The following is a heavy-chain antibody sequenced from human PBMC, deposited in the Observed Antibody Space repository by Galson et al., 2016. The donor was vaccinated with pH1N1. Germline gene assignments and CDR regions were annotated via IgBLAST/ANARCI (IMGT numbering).Heavy chain of an antibody. D-gene: IGHD1-26*01. J-gene: IGHJ4*02. CDR2: IYYSGST. Sequence: LSLTCTVSGGSISSSSYYWGWIRQPPGKGLEWIGNIYYSGSTYYNPSLKSRVTISVDTSKNQFSLKLSSVTAADTAVYYCARLDSPYEIGGGNFAYWGTGTLVTVSS. CDR3: ARLDSPYEIGGGNFAY. V-gene: IGHV4-39*01. CDR1: GGSISSSSYY.